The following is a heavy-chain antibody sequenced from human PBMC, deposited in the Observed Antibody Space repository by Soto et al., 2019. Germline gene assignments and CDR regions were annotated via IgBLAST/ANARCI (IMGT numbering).Heavy chain of an antibody. D-gene: IGHD6-13*01. J-gene: IGHJ3*02. V-gene: IGHV1-2*04. CDR1: GYTFTGYY. Sequence: ASVKVSCKASGYTFTGYYMHWVRQAPGQGLEWMGWINPNSGGTNYAQKFQGWVTMTRDTSISTGYMELSRLKSDDTAIYYCARVKSGSSWVSSPFDIWGQGTMVTVSS. CDR3: ARVKSGSSWVSSPFDI. CDR2: INPNSGGT.